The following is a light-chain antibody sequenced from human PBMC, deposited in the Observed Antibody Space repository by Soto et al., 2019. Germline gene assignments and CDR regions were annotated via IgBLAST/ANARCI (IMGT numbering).Light chain of an antibody. J-gene: IGKJ2*01. CDR3: QQYGSSPRT. V-gene: IGKV3-20*01. CDR2: GTS. CDR1: QSVSSNY. Sequence: EIVLTQSPGTLSLSPGERATLSCRASQSVSSNYLVWYQQKPGQAPRLLIYGTSSRATGNPDRFSGSGSGTDFTLTISRLEPEDFAVYYCQQYGSSPRTFGQGTKLEIK.